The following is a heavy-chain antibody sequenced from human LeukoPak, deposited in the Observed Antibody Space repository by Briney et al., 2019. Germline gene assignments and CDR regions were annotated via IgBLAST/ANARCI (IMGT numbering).Heavy chain of an antibody. CDR2: INPSGGST. D-gene: IGHD6-19*01. CDR3: ARVGVAGPRGDY. CDR1: GYTFTSYY. J-gene: IGHJ4*02. Sequence: ASVTVSFKASGYTFTSYYMHWVRQAPGQGLEWMGIINPSGGSTSYAQKFQGRVTMTRDTSTSTVYMELSSLRSEDTAVYYCARVGVAGPRGDYWGQGTLVTVSS. V-gene: IGHV1-46*01.